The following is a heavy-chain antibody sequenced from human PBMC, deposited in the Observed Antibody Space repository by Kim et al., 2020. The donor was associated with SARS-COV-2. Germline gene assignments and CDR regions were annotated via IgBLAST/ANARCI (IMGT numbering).Heavy chain of an antibody. CDR3: ARLPRLNYYYYMDV. V-gene: IGHV4-39*01. J-gene: IGHJ6*03. CDR2: IYYSGST. D-gene: IGHD6-6*01. CDR1: GGSISSSSYY. Sequence: SETLSLTCTVSGGSISSSSYYWGWIRQPPGKGLEWIGSIYYSGSTYYNPSLKSRVTISVDTSKNQFSLKLSSVTAADTAVYYCARLPRLNYYYYMDVWGKGTTVTVSS.